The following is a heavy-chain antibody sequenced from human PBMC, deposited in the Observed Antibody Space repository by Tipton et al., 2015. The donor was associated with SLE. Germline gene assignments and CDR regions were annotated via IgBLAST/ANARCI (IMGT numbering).Heavy chain of an antibody. D-gene: IGHD5-18*01. CDR1: GCSISSQH. Sequence: GLVKPSETLSLTCTVSGCSISSQHWSWIRQPPGKGLEWIGYFYYIGSTNYNPTLKSRVTISVDTSKNQFSLKLSSVTPSDTAVYYCARGGYSYGDWDYWGQGTLVTVSS. CDR3: ARGGYSYGDWDY. V-gene: IGHV4-59*11. J-gene: IGHJ4*02. CDR2: FYYIGST.